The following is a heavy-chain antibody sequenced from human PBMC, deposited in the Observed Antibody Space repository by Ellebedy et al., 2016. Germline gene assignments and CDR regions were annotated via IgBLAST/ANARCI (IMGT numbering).Heavy chain of an antibody. Sequence: SETLSLTCTVSGGSISNSYWSWIRQPPGKGLEWIGYIYNSGSTSYNPSLKSRVTISVDTSKNQFSLRLSSVTAADTAVYYCARTGYTSGWYPAYYFDNWGQGILVTVSS. CDR3: ARTGYTSGWYPAYYFDN. J-gene: IGHJ4*02. CDR1: GGSISNSY. CDR2: IYNSGST. V-gene: IGHV4-59*01. D-gene: IGHD6-19*01.